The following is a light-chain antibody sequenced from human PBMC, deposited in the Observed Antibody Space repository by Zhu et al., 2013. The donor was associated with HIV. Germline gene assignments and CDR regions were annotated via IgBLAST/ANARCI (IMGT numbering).Light chain of an antibody. CDR1: SSNIGSNT. Sequence: QSVLTQPPSVSGTPGQRVTISCSGSSSNIGSNTVNWYQQLPGTAPKLLIFSNNQRPSGVPDRFSGSKSGTSASLAISGLQSEDEADYYCAAWDGSLNVGVFGGGTKLTVL. CDR3: AAWDGSLNVGV. CDR2: SNN. V-gene: IGLV1-44*01. J-gene: IGLJ3*02.